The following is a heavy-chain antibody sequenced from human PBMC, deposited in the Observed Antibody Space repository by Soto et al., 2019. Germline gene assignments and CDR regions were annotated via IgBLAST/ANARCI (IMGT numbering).Heavy chain of an antibody. D-gene: IGHD3-10*01. CDR3: AHGSFEVTRNGDYYYYMDV. V-gene: IGHV2-5*02. CDR2: IYWDDDK. Sequence: SGPTLVNPTQTLTLTCTFSGFSLSTSGVGVGWIRQPPGKALEWLALIYWDDDKRYSPSLKSRLTITKDTSKNQVVLTMTNMDPVDTATYYCAHGSFEVTRNGDYYYYMDVWGKGTTVTVSS. J-gene: IGHJ6*03. CDR1: GFSLSTSGVG.